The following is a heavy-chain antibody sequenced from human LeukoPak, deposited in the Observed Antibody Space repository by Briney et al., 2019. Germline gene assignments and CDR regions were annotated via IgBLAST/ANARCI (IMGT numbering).Heavy chain of an antibody. CDR2: IYPADSRT. J-gene: IGHJ4*02. CDR3: ATWASSHWFDY. V-gene: IGHV5-51*01. CDR1: GYTFTNYW. D-gene: IGHD2-2*01. Sequence: GESLKISCKGSGYTFTNYWIGWGRQMAGKGLEGMGNIYPADSRTTYSPSFHGQVTISADKSIRTAYLQWRSLGASDTAMYYCATWASSHWFDYWGQGTLVTVSS.